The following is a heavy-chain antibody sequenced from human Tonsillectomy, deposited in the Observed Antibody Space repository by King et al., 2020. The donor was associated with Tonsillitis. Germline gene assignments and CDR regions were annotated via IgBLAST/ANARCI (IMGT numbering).Heavy chain of an antibody. CDR2: IKQDGSEK. Sequence: VQLVQSGGGLVQPGGSLRLSCAASGYIFSSYWMSWVRQARGKGLEWVANIKQDGSEKYYVESVKGRFTISGDNAKNSLYLQMNSLRAEDTAVYYCARVGVYSCLDFCDYWGQGTLFTVSS. CDR1: GYIFSSYW. J-gene: IGHJ4*02. D-gene: IGHD5-12*01. CDR3: ARVGVYSCLDFCDY. V-gene: IGHV3-7*01.